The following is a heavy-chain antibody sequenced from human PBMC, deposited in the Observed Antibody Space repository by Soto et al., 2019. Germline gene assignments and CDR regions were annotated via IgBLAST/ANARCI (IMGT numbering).Heavy chain of an antibody. V-gene: IGHV4-30-4*02. CDR2: FYHSGST. CDR3: ARIYWLRDSSGYHHPFDY. Sequence: PSDTLSLTCTASNGSMGSRDHCWSWNRQSPERGLEWIEHFYHSGSTHYNTCRRSRASISNDLSKNQFFLELSSVTGADTAVYFCARIYWLRDSSGYHHPFDYWGLGTLVTVSS. D-gene: IGHD3-22*01. CDR1: NGSMGSRDHC. J-gene: IGHJ4*02.